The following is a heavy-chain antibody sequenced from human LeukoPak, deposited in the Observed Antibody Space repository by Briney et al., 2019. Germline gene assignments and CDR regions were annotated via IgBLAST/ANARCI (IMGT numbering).Heavy chain of an antibody. V-gene: IGHV1-2*02. CDR1: GYTFTGYY. J-gene: IGHJ4*02. Sequence: ASVKVSCKASGYTFTGYYMHWVRQAPGQGLEWMGWINPNSGGTNYAQKFQGRVTMTRDTSISTAYMELSRLRSDDTAVYYCARGPNGYNWNQLHSIDYWGQGTLVTVSS. CDR3: ARGPNGYNWNQLHSIDY. D-gene: IGHD1-20*01. CDR2: INPNSGGT.